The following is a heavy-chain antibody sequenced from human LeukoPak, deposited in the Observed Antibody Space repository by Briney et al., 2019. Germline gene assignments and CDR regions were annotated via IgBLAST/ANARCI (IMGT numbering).Heavy chain of an antibody. CDR1: GGSFSGYY. Sequence: SETLSLTCAVYGGSFSGYYWSWIRQPPGKGLEWIGEINHSGSTNYNPSLKSRVTISVDTSKNQFSLKLSSVTAADTAVYYCAREGSDWNRNYYYYYYMDVWGKGTTVTVSS. CDR2: INHSGST. J-gene: IGHJ6*03. V-gene: IGHV4-34*01. CDR3: AREGSDWNRNYYYYYYMDV. D-gene: IGHD1-1*01.